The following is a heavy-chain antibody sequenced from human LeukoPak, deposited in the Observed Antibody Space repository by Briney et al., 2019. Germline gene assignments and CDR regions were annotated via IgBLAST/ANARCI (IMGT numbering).Heavy chain of an antibody. J-gene: IGHJ4*02. CDR1: GFTFSNYG. CDR3: AKDLIGMIVVVDTGLGNYFDY. Sequence: PGGSLRLSCAASGFTFSNYGMHWVRQAPGKGLEWVALITYDGSNRHYADSVKGRFTISRDNSKNTLYLQMNSLRAEDTAVYYCAKDLIGMIVVVDTGLGNYFDYWGQGTLVTVSS. V-gene: IGHV3-30*18. D-gene: IGHD3-22*01. CDR2: ITYDGSNR.